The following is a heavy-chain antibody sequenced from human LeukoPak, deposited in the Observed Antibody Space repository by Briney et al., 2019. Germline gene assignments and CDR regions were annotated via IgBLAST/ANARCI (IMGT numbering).Heavy chain of an antibody. J-gene: IGHJ5*02. CDR2: ISGYNDNP. Sequence: ASVKVSCKASGYTFTRFGISWVRQAPGQGLEWMGWISGYNDNPHYAQNFQGRVTMTTDTSSSTVYMELRSLGSDDTAIYYCARVGRDCRDTRCTWSDWLDPWGQGTLVTVSS. V-gene: IGHV1-18*01. D-gene: IGHD2-2*01. CDR1: GYTFTRFG. CDR3: ARVGRDCRDTRCTWSDWLDP.